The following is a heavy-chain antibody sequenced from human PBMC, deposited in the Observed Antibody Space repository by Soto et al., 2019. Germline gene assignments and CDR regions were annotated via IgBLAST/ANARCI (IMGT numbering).Heavy chain of an antibody. CDR1: GYTFTSYG. J-gene: IGHJ6*03. CDR3: ARYRLRFLEWLLYPADYYMDV. D-gene: IGHD3-3*01. CDR2: ISAYNVKT. Sequence: ASVKVSCKASGYTFTSYGISWVRQAPGQGFEWMGWISAYNVKTNYAQKLQGRVTTTTATSTSTAYMELRSLRFDDTAVYYFARYRLRFLEWLLYPADYYMDVWGKGTTVTVSS. V-gene: IGHV1-18*01.